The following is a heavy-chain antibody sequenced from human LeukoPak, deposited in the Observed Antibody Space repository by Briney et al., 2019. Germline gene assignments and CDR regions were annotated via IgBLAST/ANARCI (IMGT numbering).Heavy chain of an antibody. D-gene: IGHD3-10*01. Sequence: SQTLSLTCTVSGGSISSGDYYWSWIRQPPGKGLEWIGYIYYSGSTYYNPSLKSRVTMSVDTSKNQFSLKLSSVTAADTAVYYCARARREMVRGVIIPDAFDIWGQGTMVTVSS. J-gene: IGHJ3*02. CDR1: GGSISSGDYY. CDR2: IYYSGST. CDR3: ARARREMVRGVIIPDAFDI. V-gene: IGHV4-30-4*01.